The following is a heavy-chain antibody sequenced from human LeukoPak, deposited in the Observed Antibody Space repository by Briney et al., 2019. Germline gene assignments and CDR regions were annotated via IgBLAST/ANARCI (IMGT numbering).Heavy chain of an antibody. CDR3: ASEGAGYFDY. V-gene: IGHV3-30*02. D-gene: IGHD1-26*01. CDR2: IRYDGSNK. Sequence: GGSLRLSCAASGFTFSSYGMHWVRQAPGKGLEWVAFIRYDGSNKYYADSVKGRFTISRDNAKNSLYLQMNSLRAEDTAVYYCASEGAGYFDYWGQGTLVTVSS. CDR1: GFTFSSYG. J-gene: IGHJ4*02.